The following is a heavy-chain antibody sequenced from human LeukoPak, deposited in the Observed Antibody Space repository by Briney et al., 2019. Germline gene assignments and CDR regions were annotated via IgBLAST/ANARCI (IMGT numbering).Heavy chain of an antibody. V-gene: IGHV4-39*07. CDR3: ASGDLTTFDY. J-gene: IGHJ4*02. Sequence: SETLSLTGTVSGGSSSSSSYYWGWIRQPPGKGLEWVGSIYYSGSTYYNPSLKSRATISVDTSKNQFSLKLSSVTAADPAVYYCASGDLTTFDYWGQGPLVTVSS. CDR2: IYYSGST. CDR1: GGSSSSSSYY. D-gene: IGHD4-17*01.